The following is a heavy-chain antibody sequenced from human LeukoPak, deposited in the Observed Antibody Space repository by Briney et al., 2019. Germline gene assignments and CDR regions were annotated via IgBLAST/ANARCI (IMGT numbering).Heavy chain of an antibody. CDR1: GYTFTGYY. Sequence: GASVKVSCKASGYTFTGYYMHWVRQAPGQGLEWMGWINPNSGGTNYAQKYQGRVTMTTDTSTSTAYMEVRSLRSDDTAVYYCARARLVRGWFVSWGQGTLVTVSS. V-gene: IGHV1-2*02. CDR3: ARARLVRGWFVS. J-gene: IGHJ5*01. D-gene: IGHD2-2*01. CDR2: INPNSGGT.